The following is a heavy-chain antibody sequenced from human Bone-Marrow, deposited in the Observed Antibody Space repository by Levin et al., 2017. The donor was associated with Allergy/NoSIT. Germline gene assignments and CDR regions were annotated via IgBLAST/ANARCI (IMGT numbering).Heavy chain of an antibody. CDR2: ISYDGSYE. CDR3: AKGFSLTSNDAFDL. D-gene: IGHD2-21*02. Sequence: GESLKISCAASGFTFSAYGMHWVRQAPGKGLEWVAIISYDGSYEYYADSVQGRFTISRDNSKNTLSLQMNSLRTEDTAVYYFAKGFSLTSNDAFDLWGQGTMVTVSS. J-gene: IGHJ3*01. CDR1: GFTFSAYG. V-gene: IGHV3-30*18.